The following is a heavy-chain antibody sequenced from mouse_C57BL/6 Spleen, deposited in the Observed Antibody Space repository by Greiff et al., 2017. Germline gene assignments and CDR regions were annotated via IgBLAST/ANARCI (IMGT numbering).Heavy chain of an antibody. J-gene: IGHJ4*01. Sequence: VQLKESGPELVKPGASVKISCKASGYSFTDYNMNWVKQSNGKSLEWIGVINPNYGTTSYNQKFKGKATLTVDQSSSTAYMQLNSLTSEDSAVYYWGRETGGAMDYWGQGTSVTVSS. CDR1: GYSFTDYN. CDR3: GRETGGAMDY. V-gene: IGHV1-39*01. CDR2: INPNYGTT.